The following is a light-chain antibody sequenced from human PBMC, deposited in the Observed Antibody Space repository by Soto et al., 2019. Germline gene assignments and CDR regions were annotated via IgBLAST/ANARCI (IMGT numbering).Light chain of an antibody. CDR3: QQANTFPLT. Sequence: DIQMTQSPSSVSASVGDRVTITCRASQGISSYLAWYQQKPGQAPKLLIYTASNLQSGVPSRFSGRGSGTDFTLTISSLQPEDFATYYCQQANTFPLTFGGGTKVELK. CDR2: TAS. V-gene: IGKV1D-12*01. CDR1: QGISSY. J-gene: IGKJ4*01.